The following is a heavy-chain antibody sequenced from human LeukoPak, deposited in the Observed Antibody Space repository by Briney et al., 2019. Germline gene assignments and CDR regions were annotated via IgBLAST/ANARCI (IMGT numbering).Heavy chain of an antibody. Sequence: TGGSLRLSCAASGFTFSSYGMHWVRQAPGKGLEWVAVISYDGSNKYYADSVKGRFTISRDNSKNTLYLQMNSLRAEDTAVYYCAKKRQSSGWTYFDYWGQGTLVTVSS. J-gene: IGHJ4*02. V-gene: IGHV3-30*18. CDR1: GFTFSSYG. CDR3: AKKRQSSGWTYFDY. CDR2: ISYDGSNK. D-gene: IGHD6-19*01.